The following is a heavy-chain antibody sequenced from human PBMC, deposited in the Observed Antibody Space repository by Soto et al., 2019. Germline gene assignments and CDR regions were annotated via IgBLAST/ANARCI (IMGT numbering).Heavy chain of an antibody. CDR2: INPSGGST. D-gene: IGHD6-19*01. J-gene: IGHJ6*02. Sequence: ASVKVSCKASGYTFTSYYMHWVRQAPGQGLEWMGIINPSGGSTSYAQKFQGRVTMTRDTSTSTVYMELSSLRSEDTAVYYCARGSSGGWYPEPNYYYYAMDVWGQGTTVTVS. CDR3: ARGSSGGWYPEPNYYYYAMDV. CDR1: GYTFTSYY. V-gene: IGHV1-46*01.